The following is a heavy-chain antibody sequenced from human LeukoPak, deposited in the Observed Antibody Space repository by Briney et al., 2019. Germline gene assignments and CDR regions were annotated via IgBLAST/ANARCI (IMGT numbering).Heavy chain of an antibody. CDR3: ARDSAHYYDSSGYYGGGAFDI. V-gene: IGHV1-18*01. CDR2: ISAYNGNT. D-gene: IGHD3-22*01. J-gene: IGHJ3*02. Sequence: ASVKVSCKASGYTFTSYGISWVRQAPGQGLEWMGWISAYNGNTNYAQKLQGRVTMTTDTSTSTAYMELRSQRSDDTAVYYCARDSAHYYDSSGYYGGGAFDIWGQGTMVTVSS. CDR1: GYTFTSYG.